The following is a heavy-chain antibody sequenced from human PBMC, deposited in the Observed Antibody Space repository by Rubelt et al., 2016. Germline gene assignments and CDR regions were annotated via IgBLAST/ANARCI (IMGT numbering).Heavy chain of an antibody. CDR2: INHSGIT. D-gene: IGHD5-24*01. CDR1: GGSLSGYY. V-gene: IGHV4-34*01. CDR3: ARGGQRDCYNYHFDY. Sequence: QVQLQQWGAGLLKPSETLSLTCAVYGGSLSGYYWSWIRQPPGTGLEWIGEINHSGITNYNPSLKSRVTVSLDTSKNHVYLELTTVTAVYTAVDYCARGGQRDCYNYHFDYWGQGTLVTVSS. J-gene: IGHJ4*02.